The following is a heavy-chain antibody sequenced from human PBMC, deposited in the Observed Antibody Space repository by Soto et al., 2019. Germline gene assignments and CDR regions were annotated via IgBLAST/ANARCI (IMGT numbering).Heavy chain of an antibody. CDR3: AKDLGLMGATPGPFDY. J-gene: IGHJ4*02. V-gene: IGHV3-30*02. Sequence: PGGSLRLSCAASGFTFSSYGMHWVRQAPGKGLEWVAVIWYDGSNKYYADSVKGRFTISRDNSKNTVFLQMNSLRPADAAVYYCAKDLGLMGATPGPFDYWGQGNLVTVSS. CDR1: GFTFSSYG. D-gene: IGHD1-26*01. CDR2: IWYDGSNK.